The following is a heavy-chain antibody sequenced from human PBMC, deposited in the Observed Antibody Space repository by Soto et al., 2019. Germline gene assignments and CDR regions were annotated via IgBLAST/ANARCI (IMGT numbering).Heavy chain of an antibody. J-gene: IGHJ6*02. CDR1: GYTFTSYG. CDR2: ISAYNGNT. Sequence: ASVKVSCKASGYTFTSYGISWVRQAPGQGLEWMGWISAYNGNTNYAQKLQGRVTMTTDTSTSTAYMELSSLRSEDTAVYYCAREGLYGGYYYYYGMDVWGQGTTVTVSS. D-gene: IGHD4-17*01. CDR3: AREGLYGGYYYYYGMDV. V-gene: IGHV1-18*01.